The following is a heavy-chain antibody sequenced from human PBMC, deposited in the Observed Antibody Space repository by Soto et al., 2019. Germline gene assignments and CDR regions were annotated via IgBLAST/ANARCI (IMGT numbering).Heavy chain of an antibody. CDR3: AGGGVRGVITRTRDYYGMDV. D-gene: IGHD3-10*01. Sequence: GESLKISCKGLGNSFNNWIGWVRQMPGKGLEWMGIIYPGDSDTRYSPSIQGQVTISADKSISTAYLQWSSLKASDTAMYYCAGGGVRGVITRTRDYYGMDVWGQGTTVTVSS. CDR1: GNSFNNW. V-gene: IGHV5-51*01. CDR2: IYPGDSDT. J-gene: IGHJ6*02.